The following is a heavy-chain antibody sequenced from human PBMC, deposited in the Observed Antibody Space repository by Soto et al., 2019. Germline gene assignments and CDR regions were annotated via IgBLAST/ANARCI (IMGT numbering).Heavy chain of an antibody. V-gene: IGHV3-66*01. CDR1: GFTVSSKY. Sequence: EVQLVESGGGLVQPAWSLRLSCAASGFTVSSKYMSWVRQAPRRGLECVSLIYSGGSTSYADSLKGRFTISRDNSKNTLYLQIISLRDEDTAVYYCARDGLHCSGGRCYGVPMDVWGKGTTVTVS. D-gene: IGHD2-15*01. J-gene: IGHJ6*03. CDR3: ARDGLHCSGGRCYGVPMDV. CDR2: IYSGGST.